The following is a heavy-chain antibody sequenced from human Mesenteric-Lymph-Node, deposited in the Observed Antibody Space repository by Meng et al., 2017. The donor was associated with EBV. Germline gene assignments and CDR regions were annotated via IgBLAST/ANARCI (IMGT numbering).Heavy chain of an antibody. CDR3: VRCGAVTLVQGGPDH. CDR2: INRVGST. CDR1: GGSFGGYF. Sequence: QGQLPQWGAGLLQPSETLSLTCGVSGGSFGGYFWSWIRQPPGKGLEWIGEINRVGSTNYNPSLKSRLTMSVDTSKNHFSLKLTSVTAADTAVYYCVRCGAVTLVQGGPDHWGQGTLVTVSS. J-gene: IGHJ4*02. V-gene: IGHV4-34*01. D-gene: IGHD3-10*01.